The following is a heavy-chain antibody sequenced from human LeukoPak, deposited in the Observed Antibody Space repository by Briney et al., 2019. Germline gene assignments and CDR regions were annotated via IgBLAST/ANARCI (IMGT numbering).Heavy chain of an antibody. CDR2: ISGSGGTT. CDR3: AKVQEMDTILPPFHY. Sequence: PGGSLRLSCAASGFTFSSHTMNWVRQAPGKGLEWVSAISGSGGTTFYADSVKGRFTISRDNSKNTLYLQVNSLRAADTAIYYCAKVQEMDTILPPFHYWGQGTLVTVSS. J-gene: IGHJ4*02. CDR1: GFTFSSHT. V-gene: IGHV3-23*01. D-gene: IGHD5-24*01.